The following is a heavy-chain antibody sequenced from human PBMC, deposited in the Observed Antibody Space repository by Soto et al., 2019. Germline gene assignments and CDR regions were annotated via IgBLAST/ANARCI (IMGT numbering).Heavy chain of an antibody. CDR2: IIPILGIA. V-gene: IGHV1-69*02. Sequence: SVKVSCKASGGTFSNYTISWVRQAPGQGLEWMGRIIPILGIANYAQKFQGRVTITADKSTSTAYMELSSLRSEDTAVYYCARGYSGYDDFDYWGQGTLVTVSS. CDR3: ARGYSGYDDFDY. J-gene: IGHJ4*02. CDR1: GGTFSNYT. D-gene: IGHD5-12*01.